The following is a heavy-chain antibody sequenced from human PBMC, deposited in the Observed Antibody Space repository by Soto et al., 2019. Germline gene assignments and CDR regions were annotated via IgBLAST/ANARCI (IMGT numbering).Heavy chain of an antibody. Sequence: SETLSLTCAVYGGSFSGYYWSWVRQPPGKGLEWIGEINHSGSTNYNPSLKSRVTISVDTSKNQFSLKLSSVTAADKAVYYCARGSGDYRISYWGQGTLVTVSS. D-gene: IGHD2-21*02. V-gene: IGHV4-34*01. J-gene: IGHJ4*02. CDR3: ARGSGDYRISY. CDR1: GGSFSGYY. CDR2: INHSGST.